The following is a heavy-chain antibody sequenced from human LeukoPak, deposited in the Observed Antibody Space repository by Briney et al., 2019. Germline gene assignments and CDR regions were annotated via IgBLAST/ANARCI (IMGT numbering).Heavy chain of an antibody. CDR3: ARDLVSGIAVAGHDAFDI. CDR1: GGSISSSSYY. CDR2: IYYSGST. J-gene: IGHJ3*02. V-gene: IGHV4-39*07. D-gene: IGHD6-19*01. Sequence: SETLSLTCTVSGGSISSSSYYWGWIRQPPGKGLEWIGSIYYSGSTYYNPSLKSRVTISVDTSKNQFSLKLSSVTAADTAVYYCARDLVSGIAVAGHDAFDIWGQGTMVTVSS.